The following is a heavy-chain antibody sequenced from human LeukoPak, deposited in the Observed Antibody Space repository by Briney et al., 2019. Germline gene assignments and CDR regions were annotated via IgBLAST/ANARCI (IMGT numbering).Heavy chain of an antibody. CDR1: GVSICTHY. J-gene: IGHJ4*02. CDR3: ARGVGASLPPLD. Sequence: SETLSLTCTVSGVSICTHYWSWVRQPPGKGLEWIGDIHYGGNTNYNPSLKSRVTISVDTSKNQFSLKLSSVTAADTAVYYCARGVGASLPPLDWGQGTLVTVSS. D-gene: IGHD1-26*01. V-gene: IGHV4-59*11. CDR2: IHYGGNT.